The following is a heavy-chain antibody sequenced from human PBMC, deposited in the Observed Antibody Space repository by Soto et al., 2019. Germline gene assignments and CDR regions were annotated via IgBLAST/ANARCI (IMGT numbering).Heavy chain of an antibody. CDR2: IYYIGTT. V-gene: IGHV4-30-4*01. CDR1: GDSIGSGSYY. Sequence: QVQLQESGPRLVKPSQTLSLTCTVSGDSIGSGSYYWTWIRQPPGKGLEWIGYIYYIGTTFYNPSLESRVNISVDTSKNPFSLRVTSVTGADTDLSYCARGSTYYGVVTWGQGTLITVSS. J-gene: IGHJ5*02. CDR3: ARGSTYYGVVT. D-gene: IGHD3-10*01.